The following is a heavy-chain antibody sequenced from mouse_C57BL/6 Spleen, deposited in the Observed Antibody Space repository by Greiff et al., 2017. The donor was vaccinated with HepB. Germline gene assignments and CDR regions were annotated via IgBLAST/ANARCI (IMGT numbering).Heavy chain of an antibody. CDR3: ARSKTAQATRGKNYAMDY. D-gene: IGHD3-2*02. J-gene: IGHJ4*01. Sequence: EVQLQQSGPVLVKPGASVKMSCKASGYTFTDYYMNWVKQSHGKSLEWIGVINPYNGGTSYNQKFKGKATLTVDKSSSTAYMERNSLTSEDSAVYYCARSKTAQATRGKNYAMDYWGQGTSVTVSS. V-gene: IGHV1-19*01. CDR2: INPYNGGT. CDR1: GYTFTDYY.